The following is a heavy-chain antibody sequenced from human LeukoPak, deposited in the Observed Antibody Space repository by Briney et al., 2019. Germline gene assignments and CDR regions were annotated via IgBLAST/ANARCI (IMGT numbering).Heavy chain of an antibody. Sequence: ASVKVSCTAFGYSFTSYAMHWVREAPGQRLEWMGWINAGNGNTKYSQTFQGRVTISRDTSASTAYMELSSLRSEDTAVYYCARGKSGSFSYNWFAPWGQGCLVTVSS. CDR3: ARGKSGSFSYNWFAP. J-gene: IGHJ5*02. V-gene: IGHV1-3*01. CDR1: GYSFTSYA. CDR2: INAGNGNT. D-gene: IGHD3-10*01.